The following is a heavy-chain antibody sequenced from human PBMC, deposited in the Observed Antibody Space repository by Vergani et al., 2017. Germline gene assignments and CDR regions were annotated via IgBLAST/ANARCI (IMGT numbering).Heavy chain of an antibody. D-gene: IGHD5/OR15-5a*01. V-gene: IGHV5-51*01. CDR1: GYTFTDYW. Sequence: EVQLVQSGAEVKTPGESLKISCEGSGYTFTDYWVGWVRQKPGKGLEWMGVVYARDSITRYSLSFEGQVTISADKSINTAYLEWDSLRASDSAMYYCASSMSTRAPWAYWGQGTLVTVSS. CDR3: ASSMSTRAPWAY. CDR2: VYARDSIT. J-gene: IGHJ4*02.